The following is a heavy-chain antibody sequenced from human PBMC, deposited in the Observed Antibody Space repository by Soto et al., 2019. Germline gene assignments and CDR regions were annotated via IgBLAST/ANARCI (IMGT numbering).Heavy chain of an antibody. CDR3: ARQDRVVAEGRWFDP. CDR2: VHYSGNT. D-gene: IGHD2-15*01. Sequence: LSLPCTVSGYSISSGYHWAWIRQPPGKGLEWLGSVHYSGNTYYNPSLKSRLTISVDKSKNQFSLNLSSVTAADTAVYYCARQDRVVAEGRWFDPWGQGTLVTVSS. CDR1: GYSISSGYH. J-gene: IGHJ5*02. V-gene: IGHV4-38-2*02.